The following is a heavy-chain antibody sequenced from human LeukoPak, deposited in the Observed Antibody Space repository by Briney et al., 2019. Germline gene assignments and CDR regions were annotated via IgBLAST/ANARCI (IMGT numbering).Heavy chain of an antibody. Sequence: GGSLRLSCAASGFTLNSYLMSWVRQAPGRGLEWVANIKKDGSEENYLDSVKGRFTVSRDNSKNTLYLQMNSLRAEDTALYYCARDDRIAAAGTFDYWGQGTLVTVSS. CDR2: IKKDGSEE. V-gene: IGHV3-7*03. D-gene: IGHD6-13*01. J-gene: IGHJ4*02. CDR1: GFTLNSYL. CDR3: ARDDRIAAAGTFDY.